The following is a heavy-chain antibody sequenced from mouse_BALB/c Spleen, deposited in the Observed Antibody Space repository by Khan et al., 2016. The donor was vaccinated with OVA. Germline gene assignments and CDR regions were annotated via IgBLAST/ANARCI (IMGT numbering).Heavy chain of an antibody. J-gene: IGHJ4*01. CDR1: GFSLSRYN. Sequence: VQLQESGPGLVAPSQSLSITCTVSGFSLSRYNIHWVRQPPGKGLEWLGMIWGGGDTDYNSTLKSSLTIRKDNSKSQVFLKMNSLQPDDTAMYYCARAEYRYDGYYAMDYWGQGTSVTVSS. V-gene: IGHV2-6-4*01. CDR3: ARAEYRYDGYYAMDY. D-gene: IGHD2-14*01. CDR2: IWGGGDT.